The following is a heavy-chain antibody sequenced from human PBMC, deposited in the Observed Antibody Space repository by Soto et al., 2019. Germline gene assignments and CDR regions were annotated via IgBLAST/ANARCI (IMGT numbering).Heavy chain of an antibody. Sequence: GGSLRLSCAASGFTFSSYWMSWVRQAPGKGLEWVANIKQDGSEKYYVDSVKGRFTISRDNAKNSLYLQMNSLRAEDTAVYYCARALAIAAAGTWWFDPWGQGTLVTVSS. D-gene: IGHD6-13*01. CDR2: IKQDGSEK. CDR1: GFTFSSYW. CDR3: ARALAIAAAGTWWFDP. V-gene: IGHV3-7*05. J-gene: IGHJ5*02.